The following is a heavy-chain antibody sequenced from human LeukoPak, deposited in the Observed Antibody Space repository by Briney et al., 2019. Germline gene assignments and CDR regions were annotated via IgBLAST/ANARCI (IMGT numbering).Heavy chain of an antibody. CDR2: ISGSGGST. CDR1: GFTFSSYA. V-gene: IGHV3-23*01. Sequence: PGGSLRLSCAASGFTFSSYAISWVRQAPGKGLEWVSAISGSGGSTYYADSVKGRFTISRDNSKNTLYLQMNSLRAEDTAVYYCAKGSRYYYYYYMDVWGKGTTVTVSS. D-gene: IGHD6-13*01. CDR3: AKGSRYYYYYYMDV. J-gene: IGHJ6*03.